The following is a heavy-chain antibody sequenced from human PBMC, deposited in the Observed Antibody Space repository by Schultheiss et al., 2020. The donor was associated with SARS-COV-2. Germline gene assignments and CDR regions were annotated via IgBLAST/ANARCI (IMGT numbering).Heavy chain of an antibody. D-gene: IGHD3-3*01. CDR1: GYTFTSYG. V-gene: IGHV1-8*02. J-gene: IGHJ6*02. CDR3: ARGDPRYYDFWSGRGGMDV. Sequence: ASVKVSCKASGYTFTSYGISWVRQAPGQGLEWMGWMNPNSGNTGYAQKFQGRVTMTRNTSISTAYMELSSLRSEDTAVYYCARGDPRYYDFWSGRGGMDVWGQGTTVTVSS. CDR2: MNPNSGNT.